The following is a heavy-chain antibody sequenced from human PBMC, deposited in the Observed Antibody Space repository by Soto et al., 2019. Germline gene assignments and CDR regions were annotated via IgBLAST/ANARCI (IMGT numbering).Heavy chain of an antibody. D-gene: IGHD6-13*01. CDR3: ARPHSSSYM. Sequence: QVQLVESGGALVQPGRSLRLSCAASGFTFSNYSLHWVRQAPGKGLEWVAGISTDGGNKFYADSVKGRFTISRDNPQNTLYPQMCCLRAEDTAIYYCARPHSSSYMWGQGTLVTVSS. V-gene: IGHV3-30-3*01. CDR2: ISTDGGNK. J-gene: IGHJ4*02. CDR1: GFTFSNYS.